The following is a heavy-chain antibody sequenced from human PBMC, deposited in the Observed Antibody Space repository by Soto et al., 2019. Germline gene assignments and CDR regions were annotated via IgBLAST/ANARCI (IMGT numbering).Heavy chain of an antibody. Sequence: PGGSQRLSXAASGFTFSSYAMHWVRQAPGKGLEWVAVISYDGSNKYYADSVKGRFTISRDNSKDTLYLQMNTLRAEDTAVYYCARDVESGSSQYYYYYYGMDVWGQGTTVTVSS. J-gene: IGHJ6*02. CDR2: ISYDGSNK. CDR3: ARDVESGSSQYYYYYYGMDV. V-gene: IGHV3-30-3*01. CDR1: GFTFSSYA. D-gene: IGHD1-26*01.